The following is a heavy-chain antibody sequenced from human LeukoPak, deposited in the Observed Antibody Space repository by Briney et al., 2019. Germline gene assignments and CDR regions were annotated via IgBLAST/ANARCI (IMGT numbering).Heavy chain of an antibody. D-gene: IGHD6-13*01. CDR1: GFTFSSYW. Sequence: GGSLRLSCAGSGFTFSSYWMHWVRQAPGKGLVWVSGINTDGTITNYADSVKGRFTISRDNAKNTLYLQMSSLRAEDTAMYYCARRWWQQLVVTLFDYWGQGTLVTVSS. CDR2: INTDGTIT. V-gene: IGHV3-74*01. J-gene: IGHJ4*02. CDR3: ARRWWQQLVVTLFDY.